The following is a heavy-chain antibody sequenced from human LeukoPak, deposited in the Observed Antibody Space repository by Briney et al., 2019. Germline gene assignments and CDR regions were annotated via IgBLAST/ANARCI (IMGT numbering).Heavy chain of an antibody. CDR1: GGSFSGYY. Sequence: SETLSLTCAVYGGSFSGYYWSWIRQPPGKGLEWIGEINHSGSTNYNPSLKSRVTISVDTSKNQFSLKLSSVTAADTAVYYCARVGYSYGPRPYYYYYYMDVWGKGTTVTVSS. V-gene: IGHV4-34*01. CDR3: ARVGYSYGPRPYYYYYYMDV. J-gene: IGHJ6*03. D-gene: IGHD5-18*01. CDR2: INHSGST.